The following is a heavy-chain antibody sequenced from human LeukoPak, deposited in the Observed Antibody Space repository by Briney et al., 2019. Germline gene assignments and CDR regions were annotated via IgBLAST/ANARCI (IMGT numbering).Heavy chain of an antibody. V-gene: IGHV1-8*01. D-gene: IGHD5-18*01. CDR2: MNPNSGKI. Sequence: GASVKVSCKASGYTFTSYDINWVRQATGQGLEWMGWMNPNSGKIGYAQKFQGRVTMTRNTSISTAYMELSSLRSEDTAMYYCARVDTAMEQLFDYWGQGTLVTVSS. J-gene: IGHJ4*02. CDR1: GYTFTSYD. CDR3: ARVDTAMEQLFDY.